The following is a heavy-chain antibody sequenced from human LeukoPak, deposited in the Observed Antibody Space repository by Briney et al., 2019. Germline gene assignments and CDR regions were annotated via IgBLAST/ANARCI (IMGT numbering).Heavy chain of an antibody. CDR1: GGSISSFY. J-gene: IGHJ6*03. V-gene: IGHV4-59*01. D-gene: IGHD2-8*01. Sequence: SETLSLTCTVSGGSISSFYWSWIRRPPGKGLEWIGYVYYSGSTNYNPSLKSRVTISLDTSKNQFSLKLNSVTAADTAVYYCARGLMVYGGSFYYYYMDVWGKGTTVTVSS. CDR2: VYYSGST. CDR3: ARGLMVYGGSFYYYYMDV.